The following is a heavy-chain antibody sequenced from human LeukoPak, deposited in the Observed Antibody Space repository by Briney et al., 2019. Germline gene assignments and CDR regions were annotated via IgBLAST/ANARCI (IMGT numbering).Heavy chain of an antibody. J-gene: IGHJ4*02. V-gene: IGHV1-69*05. Sequence: SVKVSCKASGGTFSSYAISWVRQAPGQGLEWMGRIIPIFGTANYAQKFQGRVTTTTDESTSTAYMELSSLRSEDTAVYYCARGYYDSSGYYDDFGFDYWGQGTLVTVSS. CDR2: IIPIFGTA. CDR1: GGTFSSYA. CDR3: ARGYYDSSGYYDDFGFDY. D-gene: IGHD3-22*01.